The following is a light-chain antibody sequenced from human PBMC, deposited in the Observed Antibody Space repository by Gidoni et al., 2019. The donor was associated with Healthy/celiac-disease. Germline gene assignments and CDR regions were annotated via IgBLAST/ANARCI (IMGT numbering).Light chain of an antibody. CDR3: QGDVTLWWT. Sequence: GTLSCAAVERGTLTCRASQSVSSSYLAWYQQKPGQAPRLLIYGASSRATDIPDGCDGSGSGTDSDLPNNRLKSEVFVVQQYQGDVTLWWTFGEGTKVEIK. CDR2: GAS. CDR1: QSVSSSY. V-gene: IGKV3-20*01. J-gene: IGKJ1*01.